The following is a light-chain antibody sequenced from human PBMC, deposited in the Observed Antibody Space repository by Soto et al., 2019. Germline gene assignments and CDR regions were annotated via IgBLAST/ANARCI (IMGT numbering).Light chain of an antibody. CDR3: AAWDDSLRVWV. V-gene: IGLV1-47*01. CDR1: SSNIGNNH. Sequence: QSALTQPPSASGTPGQRVTISCSGSSSNIGNNHLFWYQQLPGTAPKLLIYKTNHRPSRVPDRFSASKSGTSASLAISGLRSEDEADYYCAAWDDSLRVWVFGGGTE. J-gene: IGLJ3*02. CDR2: KTN.